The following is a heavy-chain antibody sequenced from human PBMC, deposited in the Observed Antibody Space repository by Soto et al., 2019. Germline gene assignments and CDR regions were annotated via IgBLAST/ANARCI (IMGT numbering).Heavy chain of an antibody. CDR3: ALLPPFADYNFDQ. CDR1: GFSLNTSGVG. Sequence: SGPTLVNPTQTLTLTCSFSGFSLNTSGVGVAWVRQPPGKALEWLTLIYWNGDTRNSPSLKSRLTVTKDASRNQVALTMTNMDPADTATYYCALLPPFADYNFDQWGQGPLVTVSS. D-gene: IGHD4-4*01. CDR2: IYWNGDT. J-gene: IGHJ4*02. V-gene: IGHV2-5*01.